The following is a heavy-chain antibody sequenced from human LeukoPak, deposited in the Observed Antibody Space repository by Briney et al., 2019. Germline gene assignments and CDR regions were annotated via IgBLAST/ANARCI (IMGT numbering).Heavy chain of an antibody. CDR3: ASSPAVVAATTREEFDY. CDR1: GFTFSSYS. D-gene: IGHD2-15*01. Sequence: GGSLRLSCAASGFTFSSYSMNWVRQAPGKGLEWVSSISSSSSYIYYADSVKGRFTISRENAKNSLCLQMNSLRAEDTAVYYCASSPAVVAATTREEFDYWGQGTLVTVSS. V-gene: IGHV3-21*01. CDR2: ISSSSSYI. J-gene: IGHJ4*02.